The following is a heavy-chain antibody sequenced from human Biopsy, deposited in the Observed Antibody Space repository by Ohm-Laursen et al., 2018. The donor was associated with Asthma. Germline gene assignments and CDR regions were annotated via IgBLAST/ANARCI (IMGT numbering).Heavy chain of an antibody. Sequence: SLRLSCSASGFTFSDSYMSWIRQAPGKGLEWISYIGSTRLYTNSADSVKGRFTISRDNSRNRLYLQINRPTVEDSAVYFCARQSGQDYGDSSGFDIWGQGTKVAVSS. CDR3: ARQSGQDYGDSSGFDI. D-gene: IGHD3-22*01. J-gene: IGHJ3*02. CDR2: IGSTRLYT. CDR1: GFTFSDSY. V-gene: IGHV3-11*06.